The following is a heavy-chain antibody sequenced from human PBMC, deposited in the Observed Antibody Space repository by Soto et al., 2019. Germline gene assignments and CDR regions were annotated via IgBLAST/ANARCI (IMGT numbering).Heavy chain of an antibody. CDR2: IYWNDNN. D-gene: IGHD6-25*01. J-gene: IGHJ4*02. V-gene: IGHV2-5*01. Sequence: SSPTLVNPTQTLTLTCTFSGFSLRTSGVGVGWIRQPPGKALEWLALIYWNDNNRYTPSLKISLTITKETSKNQVDLTMTNRDLVDTATYYSAHRPFSSALDYWGQGTLVTVSS. CDR1: GFSLRTSGVG. CDR3: AHRPFSSALDY.